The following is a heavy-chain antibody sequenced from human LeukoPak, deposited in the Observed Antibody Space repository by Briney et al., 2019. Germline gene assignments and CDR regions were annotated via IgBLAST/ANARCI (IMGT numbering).Heavy chain of an antibody. J-gene: IGHJ4*02. D-gene: IGHD2-8*01. Sequence: PGRSLRLPCAASGFTFSSFGMHWVRQAPGKGLEWVAVISYNGGNKYYANSVKGRFTISRDNSKNTLYLQMNSLRAEDTAVYYCAKDRLLYCAHGVCYSDLFDYWGQGTLVTVSS. CDR1: GFTFSSFG. V-gene: IGHV3-30*18. CDR2: ISYNGGNK. CDR3: AKDRLLYCAHGVCYSDLFDY.